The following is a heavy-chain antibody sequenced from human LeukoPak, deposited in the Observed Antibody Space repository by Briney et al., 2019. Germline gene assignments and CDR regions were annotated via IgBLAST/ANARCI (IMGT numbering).Heavy chain of an antibody. J-gene: IGHJ3*02. V-gene: IGHV1-69*06. D-gene: IGHD3-22*01. Sequence: SVKVSCKASGGTFSSYAISWVRQAPGQGLEWMGGVIPIFGTANYAQKLQGRVTITADKSTSTAYMELSSLRSEDTAVYYCARDTYYYDSSGYSDAFDIWGQGTMVTVSS. CDR1: GGTFSSYA. CDR3: ARDTYYYDSSGYSDAFDI. CDR2: VIPIFGTA.